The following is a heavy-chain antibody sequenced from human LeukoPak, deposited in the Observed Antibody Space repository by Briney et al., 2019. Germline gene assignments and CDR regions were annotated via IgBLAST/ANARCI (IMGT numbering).Heavy chain of an antibody. CDR2: ISGSGGST. Sequence: GGSLRLSCAASGFAFSSYAMTWVRQAPGKGLDWVSRISGSGGSTYYADSVKGRFTVSRDNSKNTLYLQINSLRGEDTAVYYCAKGKYSSGGVPDYWGQGTLVTVSS. CDR3: AKGKYSSGGVPDY. V-gene: IGHV3-23*01. CDR1: GFAFSSYA. J-gene: IGHJ4*02. D-gene: IGHD6-19*01.